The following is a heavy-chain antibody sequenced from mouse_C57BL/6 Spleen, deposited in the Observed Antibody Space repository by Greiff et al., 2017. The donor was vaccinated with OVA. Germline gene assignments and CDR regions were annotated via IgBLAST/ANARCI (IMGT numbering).Heavy chain of an antibody. CDR3: ARSDGNYFDY. D-gene: IGHD2-1*01. Sequence: QVQLQQPGAELVMPGASVKLSCKASGYTFTSYWMHWVKQRPGQGLEWIGEIDPSDSYTNYNQKFKGKSTLTADKSSSTAYMQLSSLTSEDSAVYYCARSDGNYFDYWGQGTTLTVSS. J-gene: IGHJ2*01. CDR2: IDPSDSYT. CDR1: GYTFTSYW. V-gene: IGHV1-69*01.